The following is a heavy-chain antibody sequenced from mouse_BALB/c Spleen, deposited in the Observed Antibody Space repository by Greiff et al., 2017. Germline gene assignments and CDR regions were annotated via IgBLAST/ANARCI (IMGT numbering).Heavy chain of an antibody. CDR2: IWAGGST. Sequence: VMLVESGPGLVAPSQSLSITCTVSGFSLTSYGVHWVRQPPGKGLEWLGVIWAGGSTNYNSALMSRLSISKDNSKSQVFLKMNSLQTDDTAMYYCARLYDGYYDYFDYWGQGTTLTVSS. CDR3: ARLYDGYYDYFDY. D-gene: IGHD2-3*01. J-gene: IGHJ2*01. V-gene: IGHV2-9*02. CDR1: GFSLTSYG.